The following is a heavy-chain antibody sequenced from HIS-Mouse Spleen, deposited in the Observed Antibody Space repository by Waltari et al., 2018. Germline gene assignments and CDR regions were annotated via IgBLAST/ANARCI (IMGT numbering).Heavy chain of an antibody. CDR1: GFTFDDYA. CDR3: AKADYGTLYYFDY. CDR2: ISWNSGSI. Sequence: GGLVQPGRSLRLSCAASGFTFDDYAMHWVRQAPGKGLEWVSGISWNSGSIGYADSVKGRFTISRDNAKNSLYLQMNSLRAEDTALYYCAKADYGTLYYFDYWGQGTLVTVSS. V-gene: IGHV3-9*01. D-gene: IGHD3-10*01. J-gene: IGHJ4*02.